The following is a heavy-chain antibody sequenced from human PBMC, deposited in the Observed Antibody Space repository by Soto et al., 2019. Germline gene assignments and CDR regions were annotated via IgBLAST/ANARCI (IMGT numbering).Heavy chain of an antibody. J-gene: IGHJ5*02. D-gene: IGHD2-21*01. V-gene: IGHV2-5*02. CDR1: GFSLTTTGVG. CDR2: IYWDDDK. Sequence: QITLKESGPTLVEPTQTLTLTCTFSGFSLTTTGVGVGWIRQPPGKALEWLALIYWDDDKRYSPSLKSRLTITKDTSKNQVVLTMTDMDPVDTATYYCAHRRVPGPLLCGFDPWGQGTLVTVSS. CDR3: AHRRVPGPLLCGFDP.